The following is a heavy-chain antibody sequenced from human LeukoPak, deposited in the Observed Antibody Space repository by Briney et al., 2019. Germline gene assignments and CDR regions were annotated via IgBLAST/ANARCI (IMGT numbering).Heavy chain of an antibody. CDR3: AREASYSGSWWYFDH. CDR1: GFNVSSKY. V-gene: IGHV3-66*01. CDR2: IYNGGSA. Sequence: GGSLRLSCAASGFNVSSKYISWVGQAPGKGLEWVSVIYNGGSANYADSVKGRLTISRDNSKNKVYLQMNSLRVEDTAVYYCAREASYSGSWWYFDHWGQGTLVTVSS. J-gene: IGHJ4*02. D-gene: IGHD6-13*01.